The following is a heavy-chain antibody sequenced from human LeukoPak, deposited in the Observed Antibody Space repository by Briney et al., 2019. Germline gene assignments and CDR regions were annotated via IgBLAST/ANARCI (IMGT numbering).Heavy chain of an antibody. CDR2: FDPEDGEP. CDR3: AKSHGDYGLLDY. Sequence: APVKVSCKASGYSLTDLSLHWVRQAPGTGLGWMGGFDPEDGEPIYAQTFQGRLSMTEDTSNDTGYMELRTLRSEDTALYYCAKSHGDYGLLDYWDQGTLVTVSS. D-gene: IGHD4-17*01. CDR1: GYSLTDLS. V-gene: IGHV1-24*01. J-gene: IGHJ4*02.